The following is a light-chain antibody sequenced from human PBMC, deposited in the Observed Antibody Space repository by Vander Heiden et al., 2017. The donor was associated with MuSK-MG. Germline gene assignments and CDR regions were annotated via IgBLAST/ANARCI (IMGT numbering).Light chain of an antibody. CDR3: QVWDNSSDHYV. CDR1: NIGTKS. Sequence: SYVLTQSPSLSVAPGKPASITCEGNNIGTKSVHWYQQKPGQAPVLVIYYDSDRPSGIPERFSGSNSGNTATLTISRVEAGDEADYYCQVWDNSSDHYVFGTGTKVTVL. J-gene: IGLJ1*01. V-gene: IGLV3-21*04. CDR2: YDS.